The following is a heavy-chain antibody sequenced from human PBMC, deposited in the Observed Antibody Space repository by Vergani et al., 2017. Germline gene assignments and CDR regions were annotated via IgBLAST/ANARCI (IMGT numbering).Heavy chain of an antibody. CDR3: ARKHISNYYDSSGYYYMGYYYGMDV. CDR1: GITFWKFG. V-gene: IGHV3-9*01. CDR2: ISWNSGAV. D-gene: IGHD3-22*01. Sequence: EVDLVESGGGLAQPGGSLRLSCEASGITFWKFGTHWVRQGPGKGLEWVSGISWNSGAVDYADSVRGRFTISRDNAKNSLFLEMNSLRFEDTAVYYCARKHISNYYDSSGYYYMGYYYGMDVWGQGTTVTVSS. J-gene: IGHJ6*02.